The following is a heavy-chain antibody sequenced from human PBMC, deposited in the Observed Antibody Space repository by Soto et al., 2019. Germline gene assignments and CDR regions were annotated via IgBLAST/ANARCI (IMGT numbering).Heavy chain of an antibody. Sequence: QVQLQESGPGLVKPSQTLSLTCTVSGGSISSGGYYWSWIRQHPGKGLEWIGYIYYSGSTYYNPSLKSRVTISVDTSKNQFSLKLSSVTAADTAVYYCARDALYSSSSWLRAFDIWGQGTMVTVSS. CDR2: IYYSGST. J-gene: IGHJ3*02. CDR3: ARDALYSSSSWLRAFDI. D-gene: IGHD6-6*01. CDR1: GGSISSGGYY. V-gene: IGHV4-31*03.